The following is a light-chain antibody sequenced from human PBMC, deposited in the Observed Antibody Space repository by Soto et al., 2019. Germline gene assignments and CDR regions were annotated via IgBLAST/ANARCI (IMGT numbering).Light chain of an antibody. CDR1: SSDVGGHNY. Sequence: QSALTQPPSASGSPGQSVTISCTGTSSDVGGHNYVSWYQQHPGKAPKLMIYEVSKRPSGVPDRFSGSKSGNTASLTVSGLQAEDEADYYCSSYAGSNNWRVFGGGTKLTVL. J-gene: IGLJ2*01. V-gene: IGLV2-8*01. CDR2: EVS. CDR3: SSYAGSNNWRV.